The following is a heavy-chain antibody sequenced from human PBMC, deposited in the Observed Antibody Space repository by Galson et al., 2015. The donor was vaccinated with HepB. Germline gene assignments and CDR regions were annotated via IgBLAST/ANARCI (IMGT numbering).Heavy chain of an antibody. J-gene: IGHJ6*02. Sequence: CAISGDSVSSNSAAWNWIRQSPSRGLEWLGRTYYKSKWYDDYALSVKGRLTIKPDTSKNQFSLQLKSATPEDTAVYYCAREPVTMVRGIIMHSYGLDVWGQGTTVIVSS. CDR3: AREPVTMVRGIIMHSYGLDV. D-gene: IGHD3-10*01. CDR1: GDSVSSNSAA. CDR2: TYYKSKWYD. V-gene: IGHV6-1*01.